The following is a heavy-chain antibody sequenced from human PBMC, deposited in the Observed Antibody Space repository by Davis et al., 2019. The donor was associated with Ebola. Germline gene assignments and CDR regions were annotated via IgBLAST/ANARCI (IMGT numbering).Heavy chain of an antibody. Sequence: PGGSLRLSCAASGFTFDDYAMHWVRQAPGKGLEWVSGISWNSGSIGYADSVKGRFTISRDNAKNSLYLQMNSLRAEDTAVYYCAREARVATMGSIDYWGQGTLVTVSS. V-gene: IGHV3-9*01. CDR3: AREARVATMGSIDY. D-gene: IGHD5-12*01. J-gene: IGHJ4*02. CDR2: ISWNSGSI. CDR1: GFTFDDYA.